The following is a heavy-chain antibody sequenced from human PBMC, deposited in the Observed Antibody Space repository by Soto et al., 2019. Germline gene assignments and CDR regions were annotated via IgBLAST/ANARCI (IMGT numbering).Heavy chain of an antibody. V-gene: IGHV3-48*02. Sequence: GGSLRLSCAASGFTFSTYSMNWVRQAPGKGLECVSYISSGSSTIYYADSVKGRFTISRDNAKNSLFLQMNSLRDEDTAVYYCARDRKDYYYYGMDVWGQGTTVTVSS. CDR1: GFTFSTYS. CDR2: ISSGSSTI. J-gene: IGHJ6*02. CDR3: ARDRKDYYYYGMDV.